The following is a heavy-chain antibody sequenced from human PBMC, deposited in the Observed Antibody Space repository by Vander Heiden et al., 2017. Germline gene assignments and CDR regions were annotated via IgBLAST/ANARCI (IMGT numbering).Heavy chain of an antibody. J-gene: IGHJ4*02. CDR2: IYWNDDK. V-gene: IGHV2-5*01. CDR1: GFSLSTSGVG. D-gene: IGHD6-13*01. Sequence: QITLKESGPTLVKPTQTLTLTCTFPGFSLSTSGVGVGWIRQPPGKALEWLALIYWNDDKRYSPSLKSRLTITKDTSKNQVVLTMTNMDPVDTATYYCARRKAAAGRPYYFDYWGQGTLVTVSS. CDR3: ARRKAAAGRPYYFDY.